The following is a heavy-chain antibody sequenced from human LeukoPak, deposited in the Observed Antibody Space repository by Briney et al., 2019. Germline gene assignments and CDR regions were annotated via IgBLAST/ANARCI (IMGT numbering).Heavy chain of an antibody. CDR2: ISAYNGNT. CDR3: ARRRAVAGRHYYYYMDV. J-gene: IGHJ6*03. V-gene: IGHV1-18*01. D-gene: IGHD6-19*01. Sequence: ASVKVSCKASGYTFTSYGISWVRQAPGQGLEWMGWISAYNGNTNYAQKLQGRVTMTTDTSTSTAYMELSSLRSEDTAVYYCARRRAVAGRHYYYYMDVWGKGTTVTVSS. CDR1: GYTFTSYG.